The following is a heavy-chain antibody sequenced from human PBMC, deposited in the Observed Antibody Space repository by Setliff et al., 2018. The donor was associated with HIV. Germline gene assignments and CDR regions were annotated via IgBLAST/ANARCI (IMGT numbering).Heavy chain of an antibody. V-gene: IGHV4-59*01. CDR1: GGSISSYY. CDR3: ARGVNFDY. D-gene: IGHD3-3*01. Sequence: SETLSLTCTVSGGSISSYYWSWIRQPPGKGLEWIGYIYYSGSTNYNPSLKSRVTISVDTSKNQFSLKLTSVTAADTAVYYCARGVNFDYWGQGTQVTVSS. CDR2: IYYSGST. J-gene: IGHJ4*02.